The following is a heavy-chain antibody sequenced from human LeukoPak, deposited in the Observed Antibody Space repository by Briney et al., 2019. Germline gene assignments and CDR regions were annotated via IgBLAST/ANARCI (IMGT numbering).Heavy chain of an antibody. Sequence: GGSLRLSCAASAFTFSSSWMSWVRQAPGKGLEWVSTISGRGGNTYYADSVKGRFTISRDNSKNTLFLQMNSLRAEDTAVYYCAKDRHGDYGDYWGQGTLVTVSS. CDR2: ISGRGGNT. J-gene: IGHJ4*02. CDR1: AFTFSSSW. D-gene: IGHD4-17*01. CDR3: AKDRHGDYGDY. V-gene: IGHV3-23*01.